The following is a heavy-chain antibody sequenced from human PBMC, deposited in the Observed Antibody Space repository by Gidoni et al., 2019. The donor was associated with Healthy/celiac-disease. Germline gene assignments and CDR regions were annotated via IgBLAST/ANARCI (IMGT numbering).Heavy chain of an antibody. CDR2: IYYSGST. Sequence: QVQLQESGPGLVKPSQTLSLTCTVSRGSLSRGGYYWSWIRQHPGKGLEWIGYIYYSGSTYYNPSLKSRVTISVDTSKNQFSLKLSSVTAADTAVYYCAGKPSYYYDSSGYFGYWGQGTLVTVSS. D-gene: IGHD3-22*01. V-gene: IGHV4-31*03. CDR3: AGKPSYYYDSSGYFGY. CDR1: RGSLSRGGYY. J-gene: IGHJ4*02.